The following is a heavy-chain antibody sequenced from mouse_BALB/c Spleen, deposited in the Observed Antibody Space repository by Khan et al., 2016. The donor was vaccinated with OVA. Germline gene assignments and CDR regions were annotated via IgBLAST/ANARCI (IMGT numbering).Heavy chain of an antibody. CDR1: GYSFTGYF. D-gene: IGHD1-1*01. J-gene: IGHJ2*01. CDR3: ARIYRSDFDY. V-gene: IGHV1-20*02. Sequence: VQLQQSGPELVKPGASVKISCKASGYSFTGYFMNWVMQRHGKSLEWIVRINPHIGETFYNQKFKGKATLTVDASSSTAHMQLRTLASEDSAVYYCARIYRSDFDYWGQGTTLTVSS. CDR2: INPHIGET.